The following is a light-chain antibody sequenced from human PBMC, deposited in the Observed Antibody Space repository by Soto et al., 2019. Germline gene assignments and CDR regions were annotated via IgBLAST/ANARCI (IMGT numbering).Light chain of an antibody. J-gene: IGKJ4*01. CDR3: QQYFTLPLT. V-gene: IGKV4-1*01. CDR2: WAS. Sequence: DIVMTQSPDSLAVSLGERATINCKSSQSVLYSSNNKNYLAWYQQKPGQPPKLLIYWASTRESGVPDRFSGSGSGTDFTLTISSLQAEDVAVYYCQQYFTLPLTFGGGT. CDR1: QSVLYSSNNKNY.